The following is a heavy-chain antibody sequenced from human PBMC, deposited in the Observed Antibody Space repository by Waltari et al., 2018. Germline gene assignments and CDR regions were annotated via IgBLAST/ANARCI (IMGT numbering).Heavy chain of an antibody. D-gene: IGHD1-20*01. Sequence: EVQLLESGGDLVQPGGSLRLPCEASEIPFTNYPINWVRLAPGTGLEWVSGITVGDDTYYADSVRGRFTISRDTSKDTVYLQMNGLRADDTALYYCATPFYNWDDPLHSWGQGTLVTVSS. V-gene: IGHV3-23*01. CDR2: ITVGDDT. CDR1: EIPFTNYP. J-gene: IGHJ4*02. CDR3: ATPFYNWDDPLHS.